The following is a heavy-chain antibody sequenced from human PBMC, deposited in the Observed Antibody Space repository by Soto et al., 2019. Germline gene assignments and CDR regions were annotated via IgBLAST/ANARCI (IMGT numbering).Heavy chain of an antibody. D-gene: IGHD2-2*01. V-gene: IGHV3-23*01. CDR1: GFTFSSYA. J-gene: IGHJ6*03. CDR3: AKDRPTPDIVVVPAEYYYYYMDV. Sequence: GGSLRLSCAASGFTFSSYALSWVRQAPGEGLEWVSAISGSGGSTYYADSVKGRFTISRDNSKNTLYLQMNSLRAEDTAVYYCAKDRPTPDIVVVPAEYYYYYMDVWGKGTTVTVSS. CDR2: ISGSGGST.